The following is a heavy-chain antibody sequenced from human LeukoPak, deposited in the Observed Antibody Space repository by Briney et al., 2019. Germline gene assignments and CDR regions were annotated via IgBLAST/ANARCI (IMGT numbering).Heavy chain of an antibody. V-gene: IGHV4-39*01. CDR3: ARHIGGYDFWSGYYYYFDY. CDR1: GGSISSSSYY. D-gene: IGHD3-3*01. Sequence: SETLSLTCTVSGGSISSSSYYWGWIRQPPGKGLEWIGSIYYSGSTYYNPSLKSRVTISVDTSKNQFSLKLSSVTAADTAVYYCARHIGGYDFWSGYYYYFDYWGQGTLVTVSS. CDR2: IYYSGST. J-gene: IGHJ4*02.